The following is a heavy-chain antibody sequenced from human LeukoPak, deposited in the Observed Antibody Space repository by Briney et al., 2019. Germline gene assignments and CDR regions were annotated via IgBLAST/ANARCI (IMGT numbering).Heavy chain of an antibody. CDR3: ARTHFKYYFDY. CDR2: IYYSGST. J-gene: IGHJ4*02. V-gene: IGHV4-59*01. CDR1: GGSISSYY. Sequence: SETLSLACTVSGGSISSYYWSWIRQPPGKGLEWIGYIYYSGSTNYNPSLKSRVTISVDTSKNKCSLKLSSVIAADTAVYYCARTHFKYYFDYWGQGTLVTVSS. D-gene: IGHD2/OR15-2a*01.